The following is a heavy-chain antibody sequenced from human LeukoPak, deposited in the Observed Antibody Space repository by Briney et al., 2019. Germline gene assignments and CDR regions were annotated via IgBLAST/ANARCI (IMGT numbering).Heavy chain of an antibody. CDR3: GRDLEGYSSGWYPDY. V-gene: IGHV3-33*01. CDR1: GFTFSSYG. CDR2: IWFNGSNQ. Sequence: PGGSLRLSCAASGFTFSSYGMNWVRQAPGKGLEWVAVIWFNGSNQYYADSVKGRFTISRDNSKNTLYLQMNSLRVEDTAVYYCGRDLEGYSSGWYPDYWGQGTLVTVSS. D-gene: IGHD6-19*01. J-gene: IGHJ4*02.